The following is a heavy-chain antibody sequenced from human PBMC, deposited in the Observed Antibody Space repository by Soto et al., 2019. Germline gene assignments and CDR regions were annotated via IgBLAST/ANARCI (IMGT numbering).Heavy chain of an antibody. CDR2: ISYDGSNK. D-gene: IGHD5-12*01. V-gene: IGHV3-30*18. CDR3: AKEGGYDLPPFDY. J-gene: IGHJ4*02. CDR1: GFTVSSYG. Sequence: QVQLVESGGGVVQPGRSLRLSCAASGFTVSSYGMHGVRQAPGKGLEWVAVISYDGSNKYYADSVKGRFTISRDNSKNTLYLQMNSLRAEDTAVYYCAKEGGYDLPPFDYWGQGTLVTVSS.